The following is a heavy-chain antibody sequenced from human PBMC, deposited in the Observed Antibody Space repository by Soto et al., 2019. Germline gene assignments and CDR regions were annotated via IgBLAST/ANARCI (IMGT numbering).Heavy chain of an antibody. CDR2: ISTHNGNT. CDR1: VFTSSG. Sequence: ASVKVSCKASVFTSSGIRWVRQATGQRLEWMGWISTHNGNTIYAQKFQGRVIMTMDTSTTTVYMELRSLRPDDTAVYLCAREGILGLFDAYDLWGQGTMVT. CDR3: AREGILGLFDAYDL. D-gene: IGHD3-3*01. V-gene: IGHV1-18*04. J-gene: IGHJ3*01.